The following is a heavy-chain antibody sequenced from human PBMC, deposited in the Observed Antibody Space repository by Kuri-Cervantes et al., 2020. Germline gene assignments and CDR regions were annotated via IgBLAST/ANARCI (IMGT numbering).Heavy chain of an antibody. J-gene: IGHJ4*02. Sequence: GSLRLSCAVSGYSISSGYYWGWIRQPPGKGLEWIGYIYYSGSTNYNPSLKSRVTISVDTSKNQFSLKLSSVTAADTAVYYCASSNIVVVPAAIGTFDYWGQGTLVTVSS. CDR3: ASSNIVVVPAAIGTFDY. D-gene: IGHD2-2*01. CDR2: IYYSGST. V-gene: IGHV4-38-2*01. CDR1: GYSISSGYY.